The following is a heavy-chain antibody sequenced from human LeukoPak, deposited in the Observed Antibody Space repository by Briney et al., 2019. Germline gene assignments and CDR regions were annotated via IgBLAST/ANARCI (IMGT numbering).Heavy chain of an antibody. CDR3: ARDAKAAGDY. CDR1: GGTFSSYA. CDR2: ISAYNGNT. J-gene: IGHJ4*02. Sequence: ASVKVSCKASGGTFSSYAISWVRQAPGQGLEWMGWISAYNGNTNYAQKLQGRVTMTTDTSTSTAYMELRSLRSDDTAVYYCARDAKAAGDYWGQGTLVTVSS. D-gene: IGHD6-13*01. V-gene: IGHV1-18*01.